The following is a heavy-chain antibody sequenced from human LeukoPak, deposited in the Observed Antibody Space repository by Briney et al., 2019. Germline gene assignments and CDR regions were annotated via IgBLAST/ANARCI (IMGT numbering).Heavy chain of an antibody. V-gene: IGHV1-69*04. J-gene: IGHJ3*02. Sequence: ASVKVSCKASGGTFSSYTISWVRQAPGQGLEWMGRIIPILGIANYAQKVQGRVTITTDKSTSTAYMELRILRSEDTAVYFCARDKVEYCISTSCAGGGDAFDIWGQGTMVTVSS. D-gene: IGHD2-2*01. CDR3: ARDKVEYCISTSCAGGGDAFDI. CDR1: GGTFSSYT. CDR2: IIPILGIA.